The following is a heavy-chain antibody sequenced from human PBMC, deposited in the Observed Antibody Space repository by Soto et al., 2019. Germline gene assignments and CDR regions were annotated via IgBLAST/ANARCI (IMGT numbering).Heavy chain of an antibody. CDR3: ARGSRSLDY. CDR2: IYYSGST. CDR1: GGSISSYY. Sequence: SETLSLTCTVSGGSISSYYWSWIRQPPGKGLEWVGYIYYSGSTNYNPSLKSRVTISVDTSKNQFSLKLSSVTAADTAVYYCARGSRSLDYWGQGTLVTVSS. J-gene: IGHJ4*02. V-gene: IGHV4-59*01.